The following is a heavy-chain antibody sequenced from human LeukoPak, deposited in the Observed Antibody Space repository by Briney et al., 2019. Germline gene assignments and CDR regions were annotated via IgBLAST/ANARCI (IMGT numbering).Heavy chain of an antibody. Sequence: GGSLRLSCAASGFTFSSYSMNWVRQAPGKGLEWVSSISSSSSYIYYADSVKGRFTISRDNAKNSLYLQMNSLRAEDTAVYYCARDRFGYGYYFDYWGQGTLVTVSS. D-gene: IGHD5-18*01. J-gene: IGHJ4*02. CDR3: ARDRFGYGYYFDY. CDR1: GFTFSSYS. CDR2: ISSSSSYI. V-gene: IGHV3-21*01.